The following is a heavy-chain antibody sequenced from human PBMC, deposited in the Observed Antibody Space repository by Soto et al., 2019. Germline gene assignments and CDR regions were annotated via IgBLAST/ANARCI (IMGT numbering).Heavy chain of an antibody. CDR2: IYHSGST. D-gene: IGHD6-13*01. Sequence: SETLSLTCAVSSGSISSSNWWSWVHQPPGKGLEWIGEIYHSGSTNYNPSLKSRVTISVDKSKNQFSLKLSSVTAADTAVYYCADRQAGTGAFDIWGQGTMVTVSS. V-gene: IGHV4-4*02. CDR1: SGSISSSNW. J-gene: IGHJ3*02. CDR3: ADRQAGTGAFDI.